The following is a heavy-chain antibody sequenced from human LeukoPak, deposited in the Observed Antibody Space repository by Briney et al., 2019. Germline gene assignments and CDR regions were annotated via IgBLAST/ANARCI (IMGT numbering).Heavy chain of an antibody. D-gene: IGHD6-19*01. V-gene: IGHV3-30-3*01. CDR3: ARDRVAVAGTKYYYYGMDV. CDR2: ISYDGRIK. Sequence: GGSLRLSCAASGFAFSSYAIHWVRQAPGKGLEWVSFISYDGRIKYYADSVKGRLTISRDNSKNTLYLQMNSLRAEDTAVYYCARDRVAVAGTKYYYYGMDVWGQGTTVTVSS. J-gene: IGHJ6*02. CDR1: GFAFSSYA.